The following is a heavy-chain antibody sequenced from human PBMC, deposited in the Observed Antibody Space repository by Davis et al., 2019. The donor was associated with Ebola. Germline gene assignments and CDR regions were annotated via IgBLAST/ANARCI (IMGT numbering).Heavy chain of an antibody. V-gene: IGHV4-30-4*01. Sequence: MPSETLSLTCTVSGGSISSGDYYWSWIRQPPGKGLEWIGYIYYSGNAYYSPSLKSRVTISLDTSKNQFSLKLSSVTAADTAVYYCARDYTQLWLHWFDPWGQGTLVTVSS. CDR3: ARDYTQLWLHWFDP. CDR1: GGSISSGDYY. J-gene: IGHJ5*02. D-gene: IGHD5-18*01. CDR2: IYYSGNA.